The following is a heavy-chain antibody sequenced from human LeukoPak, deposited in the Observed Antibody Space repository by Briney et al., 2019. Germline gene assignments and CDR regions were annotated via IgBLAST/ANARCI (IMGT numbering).Heavy chain of an antibody. CDR2: INSDGSTT. J-gene: IGHJ3*02. D-gene: IGHD3-10*01. V-gene: IGHV3-74*01. CDR1: GFTFSSYW. CDR3: ARESVFYGSGTYYNLRDAFDI. Sequence: GGSLRLSCAASGFTFSSYWMHWVRHAPGKGLVWVSHINSDGSTTTYADSVRGRFTISRDNPKNTLYLQMNSLRAEDTAVYYCARESVFYGSGTYYNLRDAFDIWGQGTMVTVSS.